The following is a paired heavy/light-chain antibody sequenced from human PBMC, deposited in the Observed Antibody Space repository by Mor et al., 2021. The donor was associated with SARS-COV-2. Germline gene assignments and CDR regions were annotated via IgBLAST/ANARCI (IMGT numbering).Heavy chain of an antibody. CDR2: VYPGDSDT. J-gene: IGHJ3*02. D-gene: IGHD3-10*01. CDR3: SRWLGRDGFDI. Sequence: QLVQSGAEVKKRGESLQISCKGSGYTFTTHWIAWVRQMPGKGLEWMGIVYPGDSDTRYSPSFRGQVTISADKSVSTAYLQWSSLKASDTAMYYCSRWLGRDGFDIWGQGTMVTVSS. V-gene: IGHV5-51*03. CDR1: GYTFTTHW.
Light chain of an antibody. CDR2: DAS. Sequence: EIVLTQSPGTLSLSPGERATLSCRASQSVSTSFLAWYQQKPGQAPRLLIYDASSRATGIPDRFSGSGSGTDFTLAISRLEPEDFAVYYCQLSGTQFTFGPGTKVDVK. V-gene: IGKV3-20*01. CDR3: QLSGTQFT. J-gene: IGKJ3*01. CDR1: QSVSTSF.